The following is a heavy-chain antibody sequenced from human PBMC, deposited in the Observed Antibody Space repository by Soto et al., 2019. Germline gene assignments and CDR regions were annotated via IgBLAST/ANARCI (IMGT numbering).Heavy chain of an antibody. Sequence: SETLSLTCAVYGGSFSDHYWSWIRRPPGKGLEWIGEINHSGSTNYNPSLKSRVTISVDTSKNQFSLKLSSVTAADTAVYYCVRTKTTVTTRYYFDYWGQGTLVTVSS. D-gene: IGHD4-17*01. CDR3: VRTKTTVTTRYYFDY. CDR1: GGSFSDHY. CDR2: INHSGST. J-gene: IGHJ4*02. V-gene: IGHV4-34*01.